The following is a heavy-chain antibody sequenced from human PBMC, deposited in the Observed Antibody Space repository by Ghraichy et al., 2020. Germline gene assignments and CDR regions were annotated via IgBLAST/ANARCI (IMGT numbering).Heavy chain of an antibody. CDR1: GFTFSSYG. CDR2: ISRTSGFI. Sequence: GSLRLSCAASGFTFSSYGMNWVRQAPGKGLEWVASISRTSGFIFYADSVEGRFTISRDNAENSVHLEMNSPRAEDTAVYYCARDEAGIGATNAFDIWGRGTMVTVSS. V-gene: IGHV3-21*01. CDR3: ARDEAGIGATNAFDI. D-gene: IGHD6-13*01. J-gene: IGHJ3*02.